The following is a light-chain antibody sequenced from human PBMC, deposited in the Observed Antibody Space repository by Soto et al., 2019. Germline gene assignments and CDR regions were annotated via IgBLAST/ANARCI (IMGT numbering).Light chain of an antibody. V-gene: IGLV1-40*01. CDR1: SSNIGAGYD. J-gene: IGLJ1*01. CDR2: GNS. Sequence: QSVLTQPPSVSGAPGQRVTISCTGSSSNIGAGYDVHWYQQLPGTAPKLLIYGNSNRPSGVPDRFSGSKSGTSASLAITGLEAEDEADYYCQSYDSCLSGPRYVFGTGTKLTVL. CDR3: QSYDSCLSGPRYV.